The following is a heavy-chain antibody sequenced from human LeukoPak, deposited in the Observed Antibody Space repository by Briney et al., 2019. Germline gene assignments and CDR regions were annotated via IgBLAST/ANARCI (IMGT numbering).Heavy chain of an antibody. CDR2: IYHSGST. D-gene: IGHD6-13*01. J-gene: IGHJ6*03. V-gene: IGHV4-39*07. CDR1: GGSISSSSYY. CDR3: ARAVSYSSSFFFDYYYYMDV. Sequence: SETLSLTCTVSGGSISSSSYYWGWIRQPPGKGLEWIGSIYHSGSTYYNPSLKSRATISVDTSKNQFSLKLSSVTAADTAVYYCARAVSYSSSFFFDYYYYMDVWGKGTTVTVSS.